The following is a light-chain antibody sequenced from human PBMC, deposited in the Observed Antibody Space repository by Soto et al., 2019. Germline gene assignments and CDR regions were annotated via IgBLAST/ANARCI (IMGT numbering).Light chain of an antibody. CDR2: QDS. CDR1: KLGDKY. V-gene: IGLV3-1*01. CDR3: QAWDSSVV. Sequence: SYELTQPPSVSVSPGQTASITCSGDKLGDKYACWYQQKPRQSPVLVIYQDSKRPSGIPERFSGSNSGNTATLTISGTQAMDEADYYCQAWDSSVVFGGGTKLTVL. J-gene: IGLJ2*01.